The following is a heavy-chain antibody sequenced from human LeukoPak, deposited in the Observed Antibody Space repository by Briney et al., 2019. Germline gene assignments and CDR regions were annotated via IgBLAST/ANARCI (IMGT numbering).Heavy chain of an antibody. CDR1: EFTFSDYY. D-gene: IGHD7-27*01. CDR3: AREGGNWGEGYFDY. V-gene: IGHV3-11*01. J-gene: IGHJ4*02. Sequence: GGSLRLSCAASEFTFSDYYMSWIRQVPGKGLEWGSYISGSSSTMFYANSVKGRFTISRDNAKNLLYLQMNRQRAGETAVDYCAREGGNWGEGYFDYWGQGTLVTVSS. CDR2: ISGSSSTM.